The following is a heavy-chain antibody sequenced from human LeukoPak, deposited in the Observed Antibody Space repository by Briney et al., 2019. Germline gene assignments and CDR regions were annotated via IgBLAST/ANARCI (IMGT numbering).Heavy chain of an antibody. CDR3: ARDRIVGATRGLGY. CDR1: GYMFIGHF. V-gene: IGHV1-2*02. J-gene: IGHJ4*02. Sequence: ASVKVSCKASGYMFIGHFIHWVRQAPGQGPEWMGWINPNSGGTHYAQKFQGRVTTTRDTSISTAYMELSRLRSDDTAVYYCARDRIVGATRGLGYWGQGTLVTVSS. CDR2: INPNSGGT. D-gene: IGHD1-26*01.